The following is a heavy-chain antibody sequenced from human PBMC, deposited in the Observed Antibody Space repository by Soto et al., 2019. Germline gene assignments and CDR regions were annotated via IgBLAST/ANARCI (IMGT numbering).Heavy chain of an antibody. Sequence: GGSLRLSCAASGFTFSSYAMSWVRQAPGKGLEWVSAISGSGGSTYYADSVKGRFTISRDNSKNTLYLQMNSLRAEDTAVYYCAKVGPGYSSSGGSHKFDYWGQGTLVTVSS. CDR2: ISGSGGST. CDR1: GFTFSSYA. V-gene: IGHV3-23*01. CDR3: AKVGPGYSSSGGSHKFDY. D-gene: IGHD6-6*01. J-gene: IGHJ4*02.